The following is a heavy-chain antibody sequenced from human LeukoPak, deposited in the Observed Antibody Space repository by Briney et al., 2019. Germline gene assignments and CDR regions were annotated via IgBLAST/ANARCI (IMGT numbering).Heavy chain of an antibody. CDR2: ISGSGATT. CDR1: GFSFNIYA. V-gene: IGHV3-23*01. CDR3: AKDRDCTSSCCYFDY. J-gene: IGHJ4*02. D-gene: IGHD2-2*01. Sequence: GGSLRLSCAACGFSFNIYAMSWVRQAPGKGLEWVSGISGSGATTYYADSVKGRFTVSSDNSKSTLYLQMSSLRAEDTAVYYCAKDRDCTSSCCYFDYWGQGTLVTVSS.